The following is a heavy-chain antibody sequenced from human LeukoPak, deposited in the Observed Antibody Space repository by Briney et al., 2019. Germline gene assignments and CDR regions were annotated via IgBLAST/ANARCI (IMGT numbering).Heavy chain of an antibody. CDR1: GFSFSNYL. CDR3: AKALPRSKSFDY. CDR2: ISGSGGT. V-gene: IGHV3-23*01. Sequence: GGSLRLSCAVSGFSFSNYLMSWVRHAPGKGLEWVSAISGSGGTYYADSVKGRFTISRDNSKNTLYLQMSSLRGEDTAVYYCAKALPRSKSFDYWGQGTLVTVSS. J-gene: IGHJ4*02.